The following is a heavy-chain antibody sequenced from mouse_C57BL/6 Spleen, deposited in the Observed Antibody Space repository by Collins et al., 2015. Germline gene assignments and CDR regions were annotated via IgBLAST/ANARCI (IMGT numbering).Heavy chain of an antibody. CDR1: GYTFTSYW. D-gene: IGHD2-14*01. Sequence: LQQSGPELVKPGASVKLSCKASGYTFTSYWMHWVKQRPGQGLEWIGNIYPGSGSTNYDEKFKSKATLTVDTSSSTAYMQLSSLTSEDSAVYYCTRTGRAYGYDEEEDYYVMDYWGQGTSVTVSS. J-gene: IGHJ4*01. CDR3: TRTGRAYGYDEEEDYYVMDY. V-gene: IGHV1S22*01. CDR2: IYPGSGST.